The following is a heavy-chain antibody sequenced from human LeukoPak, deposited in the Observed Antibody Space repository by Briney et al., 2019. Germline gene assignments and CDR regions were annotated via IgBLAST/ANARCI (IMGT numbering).Heavy chain of an antibody. CDR3: AKVNYYGSGSYHTPFYP. Sequence: PSETLSLTCGVYGYAISSGYYWGWIRQPPGKGLQCIGIINYSGNTYYNPSLKSRVTISVDTSKNQFSLRLSYVTASDTAVYYCAKVNYYGSGSYHTPFYPWGQGTLVTV. CDR1: GYAISSGYY. CDR2: INYSGNT. D-gene: IGHD3-10*01. J-gene: IGHJ5*02. V-gene: IGHV4-38-2*01.